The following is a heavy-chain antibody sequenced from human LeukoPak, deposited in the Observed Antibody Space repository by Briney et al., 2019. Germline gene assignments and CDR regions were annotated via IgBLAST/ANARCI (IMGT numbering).Heavy chain of an antibody. CDR1: GLTVSSNY. V-gene: IGHV3-53*01. Sequence: GESLRLSCAASGLTVSSNYMNWVRQAPGKGLEWVSIINSDGRTYYADSVKGRFTISRDNSKNTLYLQMNSLGADDTAVYYCARGDFGYWGQGTLVTVSS. CDR2: INSDGRT. J-gene: IGHJ4*02. CDR3: ARGDFGY.